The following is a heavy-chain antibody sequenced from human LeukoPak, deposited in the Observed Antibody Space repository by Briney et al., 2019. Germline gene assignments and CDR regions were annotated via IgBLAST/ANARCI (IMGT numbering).Heavy chain of an antibody. J-gene: IGHJ5*02. CDR3: ATVKEHKFWSGYYTDPQRWFDP. D-gene: IGHD3-3*01. Sequence: PGGSLRLSCAASGFTFSSYAMSWVRQAPGKGLEWVSAISGSGGSTYYADSVKGRFTISRDNSKNTLYLQMNSLRSEDTAVYYCATVKEHKFWSGYYTDPQRWFDPWGQGTLVTVSS. CDR2: ISGSGGST. V-gene: IGHV3-23*01. CDR1: GFTFSSYA.